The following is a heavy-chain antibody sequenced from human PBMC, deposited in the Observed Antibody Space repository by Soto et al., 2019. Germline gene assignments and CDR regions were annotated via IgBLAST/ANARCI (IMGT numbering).Heavy chain of an antibody. V-gene: IGHV4-4*02. CDR3: ARDPRTAYDILTD. CDR2: IYHSGST. Sequence: PSETLSLTCAVSGGSISSSNWWSWVRQPPGKGLEWIGEIYHSGSTNYNPSLKSRVTISVDKSKNQFSLKLSSVTAADTAVYYCARDPRTAYDILTDWGQGTLVTVSS. J-gene: IGHJ4*02. CDR1: GGSISSSNW. D-gene: IGHD3-9*01.